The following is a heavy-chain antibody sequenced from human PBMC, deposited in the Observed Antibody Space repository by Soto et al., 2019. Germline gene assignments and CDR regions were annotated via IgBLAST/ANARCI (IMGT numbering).Heavy chain of an antibody. CDR2: INAGNGNT. D-gene: IGHD4-17*01. V-gene: IGHV1-3*05. J-gene: IGHJ4*02. CDR1: GYTFTSYA. CDR3: ARGARNTVTTWAEYYFAY. Sequence: QVQLVQSGAEEKKPGASVKVSCKASGYTFTSYAMHWVRQAPGQRLEWMGWINAGNGNTKYSQKFQGRVTITRDTSASTAYMELSSLRSEDTAVYYCARGARNTVTTWAEYYFAYWGQGTLVTVSS.